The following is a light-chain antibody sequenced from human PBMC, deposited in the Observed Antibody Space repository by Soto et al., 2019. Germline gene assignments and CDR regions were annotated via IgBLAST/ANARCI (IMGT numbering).Light chain of an antibody. Sequence: DIQMTQSPSSLSASVGDIVTITFRASQSFSTYLAWYQQKPGKVPKLLISGISTLQSGVPSRFSGSGYGTEFTLTISNLQPEDVATYYCQKYNTAPLTFGGGTKVDIK. CDR1: QSFSTY. CDR2: GIS. CDR3: QKYNTAPLT. J-gene: IGKJ4*01. V-gene: IGKV1-27*01.